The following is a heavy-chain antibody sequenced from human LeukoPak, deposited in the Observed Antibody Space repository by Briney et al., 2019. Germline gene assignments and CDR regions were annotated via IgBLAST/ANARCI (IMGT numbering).Heavy chain of an antibody. D-gene: IGHD4-17*01. V-gene: IGHV3-23*01. CDR1: GFTFSNYA. J-gene: IGHJ4*02. CDR3: AKLGTTSVTTGY. CDR2: ISPSGGIT. Sequence: GGSLRLSCAASGFTFSNYAMTWVRQAPGKGLEWVSGISPSGGITYYTDSVKGRFTISRDNSKNTLYLQMNSLRGEDTAVYYCAKLGTTSVTTGYWGQGTLVTVSS.